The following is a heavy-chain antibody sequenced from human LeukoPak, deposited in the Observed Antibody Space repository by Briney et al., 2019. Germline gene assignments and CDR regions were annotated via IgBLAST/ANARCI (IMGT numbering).Heavy chain of an antibody. CDR3: ARDISRVYDSSGWNFDY. J-gene: IGHJ4*02. CDR1: GFTFSSHS. Sequence: GGSLRLSCAASGFTFSSHSMNWVRQAPGKGLEWVSSISSSSSYIYYADSVKGRFTISGDNAKNSLYLQMNSLRAEDTAVYYCARDISRVYDSSGWNFDYWGQGTLVTVSS. V-gene: IGHV3-21*01. CDR2: ISSSSSYI. D-gene: IGHD3-22*01.